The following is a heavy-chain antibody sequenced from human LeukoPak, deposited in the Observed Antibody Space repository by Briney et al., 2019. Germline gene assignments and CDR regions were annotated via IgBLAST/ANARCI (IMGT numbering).Heavy chain of an antibody. CDR2: IIPIFGTA. V-gene: IGHV1-69*05. Sequence: SVKVSCKASGGTFSSYAISWVRQAPGQGLEWMGGIIPIFGTANYAQKFQGRVTITTDESTSTAYMELSSLRSEDTAVYYCARGRRDFWSGSRSYYFDYWGQGTMVTVSS. CDR1: GGTFSSYA. D-gene: IGHD3-3*01. CDR3: ARGRRDFWSGSRSYYFDY. J-gene: IGHJ4*02.